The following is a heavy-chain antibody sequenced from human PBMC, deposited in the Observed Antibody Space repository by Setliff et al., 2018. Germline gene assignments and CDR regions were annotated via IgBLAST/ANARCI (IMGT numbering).Heavy chain of an antibody. CDR2: IIPFFGTA. V-gene: IGHV1-69*13. CDR3: AKSMTTVTTGGNEAFDI. Sequence: SVKVSCKASGGTFRTDGFNWVRQAPGQGLEWMGRIIPFFGTANSAQKFQGRVTITAGESATTAYMELSSLRAEDTAVYYCAKSMTTVTTGGNEAFDIWGQGTMVTVSS. D-gene: IGHD4-17*01. CDR1: GGTFRTDG. J-gene: IGHJ3*02.